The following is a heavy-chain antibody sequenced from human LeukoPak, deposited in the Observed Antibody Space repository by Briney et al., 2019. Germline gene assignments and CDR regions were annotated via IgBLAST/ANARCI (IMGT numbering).Heavy chain of an antibody. CDR3: ARDYSSSWLYYFDY. V-gene: IGHV3-30*02. Sequence: GGSLRLSCAASGFTFSSYGMHWVRQAPGKGLEWVAFTRYDGSNKYYADSVKGRFTISRDNSKNTLYLQMNSLRAEETAVYYCARDYSSSWLYYFDYWGQGTLVTVSS. J-gene: IGHJ4*02. D-gene: IGHD6-13*01. CDR2: TRYDGSNK. CDR1: GFTFSSYG.